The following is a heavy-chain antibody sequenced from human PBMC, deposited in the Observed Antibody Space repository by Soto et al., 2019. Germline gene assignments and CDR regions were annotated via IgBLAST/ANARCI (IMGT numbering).Heavy chain of an antibody. CDR2: IRSKTDGGTA. CDR1: GFTFTYAW. Sequence: EMQLVESGGGLVKPGGSLRLSCAASGFTFTYAWMSWVRQAPGKGLEWVGRIRSKTDGGTAEYSARVKGRFTVSRDDAKKMLYLEMNSLNTEDTGVYYCTTETAGFSVVDSSYMDVWGTGTTVTVSS. V-gene: IGHV3-15*01. CDR3: TTETAGFSVVDSSYMDV. J-gene: IGHJ6*03. D-gene: IGHD2-21*01.